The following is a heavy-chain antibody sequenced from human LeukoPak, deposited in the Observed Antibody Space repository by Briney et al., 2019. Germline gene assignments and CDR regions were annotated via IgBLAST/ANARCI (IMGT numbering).Heavy chain of an antibody. CDR2: VSYDGSTK. Sequence: GRSLRLSCAASGFTFRSYGMPWVRQAPGKGLEWVAVVSYDGSTKFYADSVKGRFAISRDNSRNTLYLQMNSLTGDDTALYYCAKEDNEGAIDFGMDVWGQGTTVTVSS. CDR3: AKEDNEGAIDFGMDV. V-gene: IGHV3-30*18. D-gene: IGHD1-26*01. J-gene: IGHJ6*02. CDR1: GFTFRSYG.